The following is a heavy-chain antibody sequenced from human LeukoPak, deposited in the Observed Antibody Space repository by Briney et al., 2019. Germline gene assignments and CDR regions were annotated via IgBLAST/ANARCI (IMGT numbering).Heavy chain of an antibody. Sequence: GGSLRLSCAASGITFSSYSMNWVRQAPGKGLEWVSYISSSSSTIYYADSVKGRFTISRDNAKNSLYLQMNSLRAEDSAVYYCARALSIVGATDAFDIWGQGTMATVSS. D-gene: IGHD1-26*01. J-gene: IGHJ3*02. CDR1: GITFSSYS. V-gene: IGHV3-48*01. CDR2: ISSSSSTI. CDR3: ARALSIVGATDAFDI.